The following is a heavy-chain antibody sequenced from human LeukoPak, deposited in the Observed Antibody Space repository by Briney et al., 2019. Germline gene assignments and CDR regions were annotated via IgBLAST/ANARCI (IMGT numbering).Heavy chain of an antibody. Sequence: ASVKVSCKASGGTFSSYAISWVRQAPGQGLEWMGRIIPILGIANYAQKFQGRVTMTRDTSTSTVYMELSSLRSEDTAVYYCARDLCRFGCYTPATGTDAFDIWGQGTMVTVSS. D-gene: IGHD2-2*02. V-gene: IGHV1-69*04. CDR2: IIPILGIA. CDR3: ARDLCRFGCYTPATGTDAFDI. CDR1: GGTFSSYA. J-gene: IGHJ3*02.